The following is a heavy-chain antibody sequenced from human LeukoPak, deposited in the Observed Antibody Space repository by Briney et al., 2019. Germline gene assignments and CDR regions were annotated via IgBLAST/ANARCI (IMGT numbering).Heavy chain of an antibody. J-gene: IGHJ4*02. D-gene: IGHD1-7*01. CDR3: ARGAGTEDY. V-gene: IGHV4-59*01. Sequence: KPSETLSLTCTVSGGSITTYYWSWIRQPPGKGLEWIGYIYYSGGTNYNPSLKSRVTISVDTSKNQFSLKLSSVTAADTAVYYCARGAGTEDYWGQGTLVTVSS. CDR2: IYYSGGT. CDR1: GGSITTYY.